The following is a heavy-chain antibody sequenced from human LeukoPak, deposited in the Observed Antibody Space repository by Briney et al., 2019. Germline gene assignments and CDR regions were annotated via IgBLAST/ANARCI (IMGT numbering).Heavy chain of an antibody. CDR3: ARDGYDSY. J-gene: IGHJ4*02. D-gene: IGHD5-12*01. V-gene: IGHV3-66*01. Sequence: PGGSLRLSCAASGFTVSSNYMSWVRQAPGKGLEWVSVIYSGGSTYYADSVKGRFTISRDNAKNSLYLQMNSLRAEDTALYHCARDGYDSYWGQGTLVTVSS. CDR1: GFTVSSNY. CDR2: IYSGGST.